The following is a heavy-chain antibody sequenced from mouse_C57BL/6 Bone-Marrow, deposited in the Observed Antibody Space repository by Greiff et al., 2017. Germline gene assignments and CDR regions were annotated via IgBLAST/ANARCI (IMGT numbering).Heavy chain of an antibody. D-gene: IGHD1-1*01. V-gene: IGHV1-76*01. Sequence: VQLQQSGAELVRPGASVKLSCKASGYTFTAYYINWVKQRPGQGLEWIARFYPGSGNTYYNEKFKGKDTLTAEKSSSTAYMQLSSLTSEDSAVYFCARGVIYYYGSSYWDGAMDYWGQGTSVTVSS. CDR2: FYPGSGNT. J-gene: IGHJ4*01. CDR1: GYTFTAYY. CDR3: ARGVIYYYGSSYWDGAMDY.